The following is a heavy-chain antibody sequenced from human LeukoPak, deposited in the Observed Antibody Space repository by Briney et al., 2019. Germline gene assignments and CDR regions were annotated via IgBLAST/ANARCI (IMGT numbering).Heavy chain of an antibody. Sequence: ASVKVSCKASGYTFTDYGIIWVRQAPGQGLEWMGWISAYNGHTNYAQHLQGRVTMTTDTSTSTAYMELRSLRSDDTALYYCASLKNYYDSSGYLVTDAFDIWGQGTMVTVSS. J-gene: IGHJ3*02. CDR2: ISAYNGHT. V-gene: IGHV1-18*01. CDR3: ASLKNYYDSSGYLVTDAFDI. D-gene: IGHD3-22*01. CDR1: GYTFTDYG.